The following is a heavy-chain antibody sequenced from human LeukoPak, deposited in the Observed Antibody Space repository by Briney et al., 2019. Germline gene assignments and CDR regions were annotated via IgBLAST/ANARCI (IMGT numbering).Heavy chain of an antibody. CDR1: GGSFSGYY. Sequence: SETLSLTCAVYGGSFSGYYWSWIRQPPGKGLEWIGEINHSGSTNYNPSLKSRVTISVDTSKNQFSLKLSSVTAADTAVYYCARGGLPIGSGYWGQGTLVTVSS. J-gene: IGHJ4*02. V-gene: IGHV4-34*01. D-gene: IGHD3-16*01. CDR2: INHSGST. CDR3: ARGGLPIGSGY.